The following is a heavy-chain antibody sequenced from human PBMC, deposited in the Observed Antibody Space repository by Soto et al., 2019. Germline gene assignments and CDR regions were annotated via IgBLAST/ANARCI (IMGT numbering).Heavy chain of an antibody. CDR1: GGSISSGDYY. V-gene: IGHV4-30-4*01. J-gene: IGHJ5*02. CDR2: IYYSGST. CDR3: ARAMVVTQNWFDP. D-gene: IGHD2-21*02. Sequence: PSETLSLTCTVSGGSISSGDYYWRWIRQPPGKGLEWIGYIYYSGSTYYNPSLKSRVTISVDTSKNQFSLKLSSVTAADTAVYYCARAMVVTQNWFDPWGQGTLVTVSS.